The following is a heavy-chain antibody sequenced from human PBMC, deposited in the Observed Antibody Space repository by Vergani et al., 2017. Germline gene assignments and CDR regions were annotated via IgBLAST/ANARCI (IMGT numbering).Heavy chain of an antibody. V-gene: IGHV1-69*13. CDR3: ARDSFRAGYGDWFDP. J-gene: IGHJ5*02. Sequence: QVQLVQSGAEVKKPGSSVKVSCKASGGTFSSYAIIWVRQAPGQGLEWMVRIITIFGTANYAQKFQGRVTITADESTSTAYMELSSLRCEDTAVYYCARDSFRAGYGDWFDPWGQGTLVTVSS. CDR1: GGTFSSYA. D-gene: IGHD4/OR15-4a*01. CDR2: IITIFGTA.